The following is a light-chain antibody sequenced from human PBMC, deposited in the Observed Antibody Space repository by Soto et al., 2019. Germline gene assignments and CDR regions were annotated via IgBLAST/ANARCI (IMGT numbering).Light chain of an antibody. V-gene: IGKV3-20*01. CDR3: EQYGSSPYT. J-gene: IGKJ2*01. CDR1: QSVSSNF. Sequence: EIVLTQSPGTLSLSPGERATLSCRASQSVSSNFLAWYQQIPGQAPRLLIYDASGWPSRIPDRFSGSGSGIDFTLIVSRLEPEDFAVYYCEQYGSSPYTFGQGTKLEIK. CDR2: DAS.